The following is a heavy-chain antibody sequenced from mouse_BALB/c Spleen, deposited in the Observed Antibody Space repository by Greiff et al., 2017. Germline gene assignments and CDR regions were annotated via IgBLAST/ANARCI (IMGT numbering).Heavy chain of an antibody. V-gene: IGHV1-80*01. D-gene: IGHD1-1*01. CDR3: ARDYGSSAFDDGGKGSTRTVAAESQYF. J-gene: IGHJ1*01. CDR2: IYPGDGDT. CDR1: GYAFSSYW. Sequence: VNLLESGAELVRPGSSVKISCKASGYAFSSYWINWVKQRPGQGLEWIGQIYPGDGDTNYNGKFKGKATLTADKSSSTAYMQLSSLTSEDSAVYFCARDYGSSAFDDGGKGSTRTVAAESQYF.